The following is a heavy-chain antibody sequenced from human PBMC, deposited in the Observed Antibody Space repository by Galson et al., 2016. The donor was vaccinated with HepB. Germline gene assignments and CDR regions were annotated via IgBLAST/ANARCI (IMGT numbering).Heavy chain of an antibody. CDR2: IHSGGST. CDR3: ARAVLELDDAFDI. V-gene: IGHV3-53*04. CDR1: GVIVSSNY. D-gene: IGHD1-26*01. Sequence: SLRLSCAASGVIVSSNYMSWVRQAPEKGLEWVAIIHSGGSTHYADSVKGRFTISRHNSKNTLYLQMNSLRPDDTAMYYCARAVLELDDAFDIWGQGTMVTVSS. J-gene: IGHJ3*02.